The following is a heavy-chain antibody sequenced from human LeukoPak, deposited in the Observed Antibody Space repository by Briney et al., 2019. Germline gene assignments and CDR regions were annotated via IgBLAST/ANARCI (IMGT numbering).Heavy chain of an antibody. D-gene: IGHD2-15*01. V-gene: IGHV4-59*02. CDR2: IYYSGST. Sequence: KPSETLSLTCTVSGDSVSGQHLTWIRQPPGQGLEWIGQIYYSGSTHYNPALQSRLTMSLDTSKNQFSLTVTSVTAADTAVYYCATYYRGVGGRRHWGQGTLVTVST. J-gene: IGHJ4*02. CDR1: GDSVSGQH. CDR3: ATYYRGVGGRRH.